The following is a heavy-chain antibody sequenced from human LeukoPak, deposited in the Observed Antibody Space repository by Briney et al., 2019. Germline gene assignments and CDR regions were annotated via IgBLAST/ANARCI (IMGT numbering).Heavy chain of an antibody. D-gene: IGHD3-3*01. V-gene: IGHV3-48*01. J-gene: IGHJ4*02. CDR1: AFTFNYYS. CDR2: ISSDSDTV. Sequence: PGGSLRLSCAASAFTFNYYSMNLVRQAPGKGLEWVSYISSDSDTVFYADSVMGRFTISRDNGQNSLYLQMNSLRAEDTAVYFCARDKVRVGVGAFDYWGQGTLVTVSS. CDR3: ARDKVRVGVGAFDY.